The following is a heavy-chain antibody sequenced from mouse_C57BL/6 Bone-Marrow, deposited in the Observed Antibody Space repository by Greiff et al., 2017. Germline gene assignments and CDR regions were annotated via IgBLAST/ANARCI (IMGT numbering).Heavy chain of an antibody. D-gene: IGHD2-1*01. CDR3: ARGGNYGGYYVDY. Sequence: VKLVESGAELVKPGASVKMSCKASGYTFTTYPIEWMKQNHGKSLEWIGNFHPYNDDTKYNEKFKGKATLTVEKSSSTVYLELSRLTSDDSAVYYCARGGNYGGYYVDYWGQGTTLTVSS. J-gene: IGHJ2*01. V-gene: IGHV1-47*01. CDR2: FHPYNDDT. CDR1: GYTFTTYP.